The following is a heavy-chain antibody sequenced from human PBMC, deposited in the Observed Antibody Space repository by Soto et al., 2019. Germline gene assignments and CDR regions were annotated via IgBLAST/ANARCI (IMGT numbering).Heavy chain of an antibody. J-gene: IGHJ4*02. Sequence: EVQLLESGGGLVQPGGSLRLSCAASGFTFSSYAMRWVRQAPVKGLEWVSAISGSGGSTYYADSVKGRFTISRANSKNTLYLQMTSLRAEDTAVYYCARRGSGSYYDYWGQGTLVTVSS. D-gene: IGHD1-26*01. CDR3: ARRGSGSYYDY. CDR1: GFTFSSYA. CDR2: ISGSGGST. V-gene: IGHV3-23*01.